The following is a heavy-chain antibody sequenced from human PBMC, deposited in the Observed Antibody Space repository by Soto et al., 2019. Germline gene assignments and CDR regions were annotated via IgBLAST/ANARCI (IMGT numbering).Heavy chain of an antibody. CDR1: GGSISSSNW. Sequence: PSETLSLTCAVSGGSISSSNWWSWVRQPPGKGLGWIGEIYHSGSTNYNPSLKSRVTISVDKSKNQFSLKLSSVTAADTAVYYCARSGSYGGGYFDFWGQGTLVTVAS. CDR3: ARSGSYGGGYFDF. D-gene: IGHD1-26*01. J-gene: IGHJ4*02. CDR2: IYHSGST. V-gene: IGHV4-4*02.